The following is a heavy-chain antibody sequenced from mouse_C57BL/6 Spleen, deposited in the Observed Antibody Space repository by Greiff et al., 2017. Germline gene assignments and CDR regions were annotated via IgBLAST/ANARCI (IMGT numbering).Heavy chain of an antibody. J-gene: IGHJ4*01. D-gene: IGHD2-4*01. CDR3: ARGYDYDILYYAMDY. CDR2: LDPSDSYT. V-gene: IGHV1-69*01. CDR1: GYTFTSYW. Sequence: QVQLQQPGAELVMPGASVKLSCKASGYTFTSYWMHWVKQRPGQGLEWIGELDPSDSYTNYNQKFKGKSTLTVDKSSSTAYMQLSSLTSEDSAVYYCARGYDYDILYYAMDYWGQGTSVTVSS.